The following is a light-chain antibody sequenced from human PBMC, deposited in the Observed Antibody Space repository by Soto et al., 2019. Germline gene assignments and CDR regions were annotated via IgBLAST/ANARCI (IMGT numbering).Light chain of an antibody. V-gene: IGKV3-20*01. CDR3: QQYGSSRIT. CDR2: GAS. J-gene: IGKJ5*01. CDR1: QSVSSSY. Sequence: EIVVTSGRGTLSLSPGERATLSCRASQSVSSSYLAWYQQKPGQAPRLLIYGASSRATGIPDRFSGSGSGTDFTLTISRLEPEDFAVYYCQQYGSSRITFGQGTRLEIK.